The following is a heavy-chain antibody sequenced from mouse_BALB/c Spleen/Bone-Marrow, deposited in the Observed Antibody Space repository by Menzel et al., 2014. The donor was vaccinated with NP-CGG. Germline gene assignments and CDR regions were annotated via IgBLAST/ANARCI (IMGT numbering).Heavy chain of an antibody. CDR3: AYGNYENYLLDC. CDR2: IDPSDSET. CDR1: RYTFTSYW. J-gene: IGHJ2*01. V-gene: IGHV1-69*02. Sequence: QVQLQQSGAELVKPGAPVKLSCKASRYTFTSYWMNWVKQRPGRGLEWIGRIDPSDSETHYNQNFKDKATLTVDKSSSTAYIQLSSLTSEDSAVYYCAYGNYENYLLDCWGQGTTLTVSS. D-gene: IGHD2-1*01.